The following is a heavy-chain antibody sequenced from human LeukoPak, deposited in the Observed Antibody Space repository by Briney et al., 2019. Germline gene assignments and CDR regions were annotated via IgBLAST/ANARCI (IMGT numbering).Heavy chain of an antibody. CDR3: ARSGYSYGYTKECDY. CDR2: ISAYNGNT. Sequence: ASVKVSCKASGYTFTSYGISWVRQAPAQGLEWMGWISAYNGNTNYAQKLQGRVTMTTDTSTSTAYMELRRLRSDDTAVYYCARSGYSYGYTKECDYSGQGTLVTVSS. J-gene: IGHJ4*02. D-gene: IGHD5-18*01. V-gene: IGHV1-18*01. CDR1: GYTFTSYG.